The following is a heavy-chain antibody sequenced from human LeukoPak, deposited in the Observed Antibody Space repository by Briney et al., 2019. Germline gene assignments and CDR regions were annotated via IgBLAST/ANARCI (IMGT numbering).Heavy chain of an antibody. D-gene: IGHD6-13*01. J-gene: IGHJ4*02. CDR1: GGSISSYY. Sequence: PSETLSLTCTVSGGSISSYYWSWIRQPPGKGLEWIGYICYSGSTNYNPSLKSRVTISVDTSKNQFSLKLSSVTAADTAVYYCARAPIAAGGTENFDYWGQGTLVTVSS. V-gene: IGHV4-59*01. CDR2: ICYSGST. CDR3: ARAPIAAGGTENFDY.